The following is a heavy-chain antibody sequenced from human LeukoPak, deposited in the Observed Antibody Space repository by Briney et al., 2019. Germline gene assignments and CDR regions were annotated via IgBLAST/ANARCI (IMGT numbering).Heavy chain of an antibody. CDR1: GGSITSSNYY. CDR3: AREGRYCSSTSCYTGKRLRFDY. D-gene: IGHD2-2*02. Sequence: SETLSLTCTVSGGSITSSNYYWDWIRQPPGKGLEWIGNIYYSGSTYYNPSLKSRVTISVDTSKNQFSLQLNSVTPEDTAVYYCAREGRYCSSTSCYTGKRLRFDYWGQGTLVTVSS. CDR2: IYYSGST. V-gene: IGHV4-39*02. J-gene: IGHJ4*02.